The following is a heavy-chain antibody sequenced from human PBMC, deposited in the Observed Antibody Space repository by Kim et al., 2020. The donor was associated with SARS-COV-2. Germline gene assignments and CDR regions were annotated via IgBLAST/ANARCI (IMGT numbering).Heavy chain of an antibody. V-gene: IGHV4-39*07. CDR3: ARVPDDYGDQFSWFDP. J-gene: IGHJ5*02. D-gene: IGHD4-17*01. Sequence: SETLSLTCTVSGGSISSSSYYWGWIRQPPGKGLEWIGSIYYSGSTYYNPSLKSRVTISVDTSKNQFSLKLSSVTAADTAVYSCARVPDDYGDQFSWFDPWGPGTLVTVSS. CDR2: IYYSGST. CDR1: GGSISSSSYY.